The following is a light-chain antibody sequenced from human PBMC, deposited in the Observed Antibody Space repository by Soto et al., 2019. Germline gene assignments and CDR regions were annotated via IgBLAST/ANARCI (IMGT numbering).Light chain of an antibody. CDR3: SSYTIRNTLV. V-gene: IGLV2-14*02. CDR1: SSDVGTYKL. CDR2: EVT. J-gene: IGLJ2*01. Sequence: QSALTQPASVSGSPGQSITISCTGTSSDVGTYKLVSWYQQYPGKAPKLMIYEVTHRPSGVSNRCSGSKSGNTASLTISGLQVDDEADYYCSSYTIRNTLVFGGGTKVTVL.